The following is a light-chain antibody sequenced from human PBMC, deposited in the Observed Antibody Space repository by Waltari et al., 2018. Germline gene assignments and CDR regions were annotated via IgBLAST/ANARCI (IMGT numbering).Light chain of an antibody. CDR2: AVS. J-gene: IGLJ3*02. CDR3: SSHTTSSIWV. V-gene: IGLV2-14*01. Sequence: QSALTQPASVSGSLGQSITISCTGTSSDVGGYNFVSWYQQDPGKAPKLMIYAVSHRPSGVSNRFSGSKSGNTASLTISGLQAEDEADYYCSSHTTSSIWVFGGGTKLTVL. CDR1: SSDVGGYNF.